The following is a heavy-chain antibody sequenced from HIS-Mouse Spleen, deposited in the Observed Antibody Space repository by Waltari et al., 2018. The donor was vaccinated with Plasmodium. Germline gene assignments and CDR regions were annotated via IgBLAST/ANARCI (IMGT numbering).Heavy chain of an antibody. CDR3: ASLPRVEEVTTPFDYYYYGMDV. D-gene: IGHD4-4*01. CDR2: IYYIGCT. J-gene: IGHJ6*02. V-gene: IGHV4-39*01. CDR1: GGSISSSSYY. Sequence: QLQLQESGPGLVKPSETLSLTCTVSGGSISSSSYYWGWIRQPRGKGLEWIGSIYYIGCTYYHPSLKSGVTISVDTYKNQFSLKLSSVTAADTAVYYCASLPRVEEVTTPFDYYYYGMDVWGQGTTVTVSS.